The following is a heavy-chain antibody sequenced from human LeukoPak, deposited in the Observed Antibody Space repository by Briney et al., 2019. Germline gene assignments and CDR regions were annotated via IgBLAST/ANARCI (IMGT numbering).Heavy chain of an antibody. Sequence: GGSLRLSCVASGFTFSSYAMTWVRQAPGKGLEWVSAVSGSGGATYYADSVKGRFTDSRDKSKNTLYLQMKGLRAEDTAIYYCAKLYDSSGYYTTEAFDSWGQGTLVTVSS. CDR1: GFTFSSYA. D-gene: IGHD3-22*01. CDR2: VSGSGGAT. J-gene: IGHJ4*02. V-gene: IGHV3-23*01. CDR3: AKLYDSSGYYTTEAFDS.